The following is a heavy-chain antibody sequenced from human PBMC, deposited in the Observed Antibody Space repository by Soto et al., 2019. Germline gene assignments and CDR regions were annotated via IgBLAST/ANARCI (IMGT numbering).Heavy chain of an antibody. J-gene: IGHJ4*02. CDR1: GFTFSSYS. D-gene: IGHD5-12*01. CDR2: ISSSSSYI. Sequence: KTGGSLRLCCAASGFTFSSYSMNWVRQAPGKGLEWVSSISSSSSYIYYADSVKGRFTISRDNAKNSLYLQMNSLRAEDTAVYYCASLVATGYWGQGTLVTVSS. V-gene: IGHV3-21*01. CDR3: ASLVATGY.